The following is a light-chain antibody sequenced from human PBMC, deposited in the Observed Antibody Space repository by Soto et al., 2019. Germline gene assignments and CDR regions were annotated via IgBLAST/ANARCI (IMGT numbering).Light chain of an antibody. CDR3: QQHNQWPIT. CDR1: QSAGNF. J-gene: IGKJ5*01. V-gene: IGKV3D-15*01. Sequence: EIVMTQSPATLSVYPGETASLSCRASQSAGNFLAWYQQKPGQAPMLLISYISTRATGIPARFSGSGSGTEFTLTINSLQSEDSAVYYCQQHNQWPITFGQGTRLEIK. CDR2: YIS.